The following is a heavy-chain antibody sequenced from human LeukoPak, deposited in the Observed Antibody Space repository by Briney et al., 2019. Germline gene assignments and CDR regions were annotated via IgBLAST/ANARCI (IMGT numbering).Heavy chain of an antibody. D-gene: IGHD3-10*01. Sequence: TGGSLRLSCAASGFTFSSYWMSWVRQAPGKGLEWVSYISSSGSTIYYADSVKGRFTISRDNDKNSLYLQMNSLRAEDTAVYYCAREGAYYGSGSYYMEQEIWFDPWGQGTLVTVSS. CDR3: AREGAYYGSGSYYMEQEIWFDP. CDR1: GFTFSSYW. V-gene: IGHV3-48*04. CDR2: ISSSGSTI. J-gene: IGHJ5*02.